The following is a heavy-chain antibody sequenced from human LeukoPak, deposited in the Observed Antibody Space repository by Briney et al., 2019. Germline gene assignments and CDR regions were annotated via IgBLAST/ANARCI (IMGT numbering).Heavy chain of an antibody. J-gene: IGHJ6*02. CDR1: GGSFSGYY. D-gene: IGHD6-25*01. CDR3: ARASRPPATYYYYYGMGV. Sequence: SETLSLTCAVYGGSFSGYYWSWIRQSPGKGLEWIGEINHSGSTNYNPSLKSRVTISVDTSKNQFSLKLSSVTAADTAVYYCARASRPPATYYYYYGMGVWGQGTTVTVSS. CDR2: INHSGST. V-gene: IGHV4-34*01.